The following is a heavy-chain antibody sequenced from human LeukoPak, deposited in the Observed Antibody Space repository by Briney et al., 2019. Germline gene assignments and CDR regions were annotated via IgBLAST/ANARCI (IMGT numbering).Heavy chain of an antibody. V-gene: IGHV4-4*07. CDR1: GGSISNFY. CDR2: IFTRGST. D-gene: IGHD3-10*01. Sequence: SETLSLTCTVSGGSISNFYWSWIRQPAGKGLEWIGRIFTRGSTNYNPSLKSRVTMSVDTSKTQFSVKLNSVTAADTAVYYCARGRYGSGSYFFDYWGQGTLVTVSS. J-gene: IGHJ4*02. CDR3: ARGRYGSGSYFFDY.